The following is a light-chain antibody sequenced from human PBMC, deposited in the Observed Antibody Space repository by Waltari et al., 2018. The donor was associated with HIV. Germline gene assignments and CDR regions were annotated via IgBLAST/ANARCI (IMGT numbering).Light chain of an antibody. J-gene: IGKJ1*01. V-gene: IGKV1-27*01. CDR1: QGISSY. CDR2: AAS. Sequence: DIQMTQSPSSLSAFVGDRVTITCRASQGISSYLAWFQQKSGRAPKLLISAASTLQSGVPYRFSGTTSGADFNLTISSLQPEDVASYYCQKYNSAPWTFGQGTKVEI. CDR3: QKYNSAPWT.